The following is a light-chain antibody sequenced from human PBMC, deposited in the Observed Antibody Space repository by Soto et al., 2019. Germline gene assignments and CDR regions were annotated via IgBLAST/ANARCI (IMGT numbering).Light chain of an antibody. CDR1: RSDVGGYNS. CDR3: CSYAGSSYV. V-gene: IGLV2-11*01. CDR2: DVV. Sequence: QSVLALTRSVSGSPGQSVTTSCTGTRSDVGGYNSVSWYQQHPGNAPKLMIYDVVKRPSKVPDRFSGSKSGNTASLTISGLQAEDEADYHCCSYAGSSYVFGTGTKVTVL. J-gene: IGLJ1*01.